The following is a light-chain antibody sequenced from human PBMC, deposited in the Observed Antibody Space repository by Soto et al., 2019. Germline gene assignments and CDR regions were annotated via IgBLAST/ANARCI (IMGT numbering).Light chain of an antibody. CDR1: QSVRSS. CDR2: EAS. V-gene: IGKV3-15*01. J-gene: IGKJ1*01. CDR3: QQYSNWPRT. Sequence: IVLTQSPGTLSSSPGERASLSCRASQSVRSSLAWYQQKPGQAPRLLIYEASARATGIPARFSGSGSGTEFTLTISSLQSEDFAVYYCQQYSNWPRTFGQGTKVDIK.